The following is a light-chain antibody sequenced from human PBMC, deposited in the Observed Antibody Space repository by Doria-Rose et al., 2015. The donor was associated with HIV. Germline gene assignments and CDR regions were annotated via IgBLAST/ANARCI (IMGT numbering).Light chain of an antibody. CDR2: DAS. Sequence: TQSPGTLSLSLGERATLSCRASQRVKSSYLAWYQQKPGQAPRLLIYDASTRATGIPDRFSGSGPGTDFTLTISRLEPEDVAVYYCQQYGTSRGTFGQGTRLEIK. J-gene: IGKJ5*01. CDR1: QRVKSSY. CDR3: QQYGTSRGT. V-gene: IGKV3-20*01.